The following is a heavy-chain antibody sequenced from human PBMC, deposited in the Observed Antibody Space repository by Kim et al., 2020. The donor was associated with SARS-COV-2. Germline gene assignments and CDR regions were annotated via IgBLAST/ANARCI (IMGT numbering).Heavy chain of an antibody. D-gene: IGHD4-4*01. V-gene: IGHV3-21*01. J-gene: IGHJ4*02. Sequence: IYYADSVRGRITISRDKDKNSLYLQMNSLRAEDTAVYYCARGPNYSPFDYWGQGTLVTVSS. CDR3: ARGPNYSPFDY. CDR2: I.